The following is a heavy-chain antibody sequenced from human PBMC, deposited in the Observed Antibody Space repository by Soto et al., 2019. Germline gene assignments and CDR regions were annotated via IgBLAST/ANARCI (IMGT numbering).Heavy chain of an antibody. CDR2: ISSSGSTI. CDR3: ARRDYSNYDAYFDY. CDR1: GFTFSDYY. V-gene: IGHV3-11*01. D-gene: IGHD4-4*01. Sequence: QVQLVESGGGLVKPGGSLRLSCAASGFTFSDYYMSWIRQPPGKGLEWVSYISSSGSTIYYADSVKGRFTISRDNGKNSLYLQMNRLRAEDTAVYYCARRDYSNYDAYFDYWGQGTLVTVSS. J-gene: IGHJ4*02.